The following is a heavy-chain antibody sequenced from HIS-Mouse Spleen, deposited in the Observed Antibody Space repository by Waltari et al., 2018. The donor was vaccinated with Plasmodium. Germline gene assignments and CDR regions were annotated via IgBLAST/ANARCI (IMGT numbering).Heavy chain of an antibody. J-gene: IGHJ2*01. CDR2: INHSGSP. CDR1: GGSFSGYY. Sequence: QVQLQQWGAGLLKPSETLSLTCAVYGGSFSGYYWSWIRQPPGKGLEWIGEINHSGSPNYNPSRNSRVTISVDTSKNQFAMKLSSVTAADTAVYYCARVTSSGVYWYFDLWGRGTLVTVSS. V-gene: IGHV4-34*01. D-gene: IGHD3-3*01. CDR3: ARVTSSGVYWYFDL.